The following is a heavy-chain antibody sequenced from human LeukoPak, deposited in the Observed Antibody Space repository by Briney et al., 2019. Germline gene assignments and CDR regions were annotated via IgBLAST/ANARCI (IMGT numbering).Heavy chain of an antibody. CDR1: GFTFSNHW. CDR2: IKPDGSEK. Sequence: PGGSLRLSCATSGFTFSNHWMSWVRQAPGKGLEWVANIKPDGSEKYHVDSVKGRFTISRDNPNNSLYLQMNSLGAEDTAVYYCATHCGGDCYSPHDAFDIWGQGTMVTVSS. J-gene: IGHJ3*02. CDR3: ATHCGGDCYSPHDAFDI. V-gene: IGHV3-7*05. D-gene: IGHD2-21*02.